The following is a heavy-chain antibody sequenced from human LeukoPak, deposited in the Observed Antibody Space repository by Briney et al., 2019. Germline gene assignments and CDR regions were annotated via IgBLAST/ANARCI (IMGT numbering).Heavy chain of an antibody. D-gene: IGHD6-13*01. CDR1: GGSFSGYY. V-gene: IGHV4-34*01. J-gene: IGHJ6*03. CDR2: INHSGST. CDR3: ARTAAAGNYMDV. Sequence: SETLSLTCAVYGGSFSGYYWSWIRQPPGKGLEWIGEINHSGSTNYNPSLKSRVTISVDTSKNQFSLKLSSVTAADTAVYYCARTAAAGNYMDVWGKGTTVTVSS.